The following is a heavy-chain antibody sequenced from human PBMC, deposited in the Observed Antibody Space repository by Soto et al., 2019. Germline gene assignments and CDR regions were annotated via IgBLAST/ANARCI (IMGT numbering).Heavy chain of an antibody. J-gene: IGHJ6*02. Sequence: EVQLVESGGGLVKPGGSLRLSCAASGFTFSSYSMNWVRQAPGKGLEWVSSINSSSSYIYYADSVKGRFTISRDNAKNSLYLQMNSLRAEDTAVYYCARMPAARQHYCYYYGMDVWGQGTTVTVSS. D-gene: IGHD6-6*01. CDR2: INSSSSYI. CDR3: ARMPAARQHYCYYYGMDV. CDR1: GFTFSSYS. V-gene: IGHV3-21*01.